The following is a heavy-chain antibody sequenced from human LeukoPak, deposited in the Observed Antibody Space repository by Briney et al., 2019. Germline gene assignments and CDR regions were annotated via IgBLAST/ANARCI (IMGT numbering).Heavy chain of an antibody. CDR2: INHSGST. V-gene: IGHV4-34*01. D-gene: IGHD6-13*01. J-gene: IGHJ4*02. CDR3: ARAAKHIAAAGTLDY. CDR1: GGSFSGYY. Sequence: PSETLSLTCAVYGGSFSGYYWSWIRQPPGKGLEWIGEINHSGSTNYNPSLKSRVTISVDTSKNQFSLTLSSVTAADTAVYYCARAAKHIAAAGTLDYWGQGTLVTVSS.